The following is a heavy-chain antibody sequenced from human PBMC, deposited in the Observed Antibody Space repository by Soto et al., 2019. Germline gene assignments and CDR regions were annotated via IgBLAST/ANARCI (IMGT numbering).Heavy chain of an antibody. CDR2: TSYDGSKN. V-gene: IGHV3-30*03. CDR1: GFTFQNYS. CDR3: ARVESSGAAKYFIDY. J-gene: IGHJ4*02. Sequence: QVQLVESGGGVVQPGRSLRLSCAASGFTFQNYSMHWVRQAPGKGLEWVAVTSYDGSKNFYADSVKGRFTISRDNSKNTLYLQMNSLRAGDTAIYYCARVESSGAAKYFIDYWGQGTLVTVSS. D-gene: IGHD3-10*01.